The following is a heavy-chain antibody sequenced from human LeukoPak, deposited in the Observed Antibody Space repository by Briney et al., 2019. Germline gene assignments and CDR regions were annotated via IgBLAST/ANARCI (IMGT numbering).Heavy chain of an antibody. D-gene: IGHD6-13*01. CDR1: GFTFSSYA. CDR2: FSGSGDNT. V-gene: IGHV3-23*01. J-gene: IGHJ3*02. Sequence: GGSLRLSCAASGFTFSSYAMSWVRQAPGKGLEWVSGFSGSGDNTYYAEYVKGRFTISRDNSKNTLYLQMNSLRAEDTAVYYCARGAPAGPFDALDIWGQGTMVTVSS. CDR3: ARGAPAGPFDALDI.